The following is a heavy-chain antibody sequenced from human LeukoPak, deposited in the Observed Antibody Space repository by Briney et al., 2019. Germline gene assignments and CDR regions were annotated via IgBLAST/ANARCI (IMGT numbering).Heavy chain of an antibody. V-gene: IGHV4-31*03. CDR1: GGSITSGGYH. CDR2: ISYSGTT. CDR3: ATCKKGYSDN. D-gene: IGHD2/OR15-2a*01. J-gene: IGHJ4*02. Sequence: SETLSLTCTVSGGSITSGGYHWSWIRQHPGKGLEWIGYISYSGTTYYNPSLKSRLIISLDTSKNQFSLQLSSVTAADTAMYYCATCKKGYSDNWGQGTQVTVSS.